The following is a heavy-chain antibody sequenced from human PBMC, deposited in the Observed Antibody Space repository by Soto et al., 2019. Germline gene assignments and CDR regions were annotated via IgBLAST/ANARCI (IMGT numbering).Heavy chain of an antibody. V-gene: IGHV4-38-2*02. CDR3: ARSVAVAGTGWFDS. D-gene: IGHD6-19*01. CDR2: INHRGAA. CDR1: DYSISSGYY. Sequence: LSLTCTVTDYSISSGYYWGWIRQPPGKGLEWIGSINHRGAAYYNPSLQSRVIISVDTSKKNFSLRLSSVTAADTAVYYCARSVAVAGTGWFDSWGQGALVTVS. J-gene: IGHJ5*01.